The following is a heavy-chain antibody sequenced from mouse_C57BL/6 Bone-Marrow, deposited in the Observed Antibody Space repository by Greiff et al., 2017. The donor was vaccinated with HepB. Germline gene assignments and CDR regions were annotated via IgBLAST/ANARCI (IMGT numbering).Heavy chain of an antibody. J-gene: IGHJ3*01. Sequence: QVQLQQSGAELARPGASVKLSCKASGYTFTSYGISWVKQRTGQGLEWIGEIYPRSGNTYYNEKFKGKATRTADKSSSTAYMELRSLTSEDSAVYFCARGGYYGSSPWFAYWGQGTLVTVSA. CDR1: GYTFTSYG. V-gene: IGHV1-81*01. CDR3: ARGGYYGSSPWFAY. CDR2: IYPRSGNT. D-gene: IGHD1-1*01.